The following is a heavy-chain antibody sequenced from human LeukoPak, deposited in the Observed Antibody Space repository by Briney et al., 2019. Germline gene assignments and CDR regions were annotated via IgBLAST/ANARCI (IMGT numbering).Heavy chain of an antibody. D-gene: IGHD3-10*01. V-gene: IGHV4-38-2*02. CDR2: IYHSGST. CDR3: AREGYYDSGSFLTDYYYYYMDV. Sequence: SETLSLTCTVSGYSISSGYYWGWIRQPPGKGLEWIGSIYHSGSTYYNPSLKSRVTISVDTSKNQFSLKLSSVTAADTAVYYCAREGYYDSGSFLTDYYYYYMDVWGKGTTVTVSS. J-gene: IGHJ6*03. CDR1: GYSISSGYY.